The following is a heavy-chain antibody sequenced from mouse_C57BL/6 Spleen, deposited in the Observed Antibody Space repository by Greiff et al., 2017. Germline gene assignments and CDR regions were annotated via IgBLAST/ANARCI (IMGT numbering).Heavy chain of an antibody. Sequence: QVQLQQPGTELVKPGASVKLSCKASGYTFTSYWMHWVKQRPGQGLEWIGNINPSNGGTNYNEKFKSKATLTVDKSSSTAYMQLSSLTSEDSAVYYCARGPLLRYYWYFDVWGTGTTVTVSS. V-gene: IGHV1-53*01. CDR3: ARGPLLRYYWYFDV. D-gene: IGHD1-1*01. CDR1: GYTFTSYW. J-gene: IGHJ1*03. CDR2: INPSNGGT.